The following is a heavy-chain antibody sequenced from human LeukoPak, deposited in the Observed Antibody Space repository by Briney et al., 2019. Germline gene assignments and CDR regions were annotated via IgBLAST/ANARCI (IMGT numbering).Heavy chain of an antibody. CDR2: IYTSGST. Sequence: SQTLSLTCTVSVGSISSGSYYGSWIRQPAGKGREWIGRIYTSGSTNYNPPLKHRVTISVDTSKNQFSLKLSSVTAADTAVYYCARESPQTGIAAAGTSHFDYWGQGTLVTVSS. V-gene: IGHV4-61*02. CDR1: VGSISSGSYY. D-gene: IGHD6-13*01. J-gene: IGHJ4*02. CDR3: ARESPQTGIAAAGTSHFDY.